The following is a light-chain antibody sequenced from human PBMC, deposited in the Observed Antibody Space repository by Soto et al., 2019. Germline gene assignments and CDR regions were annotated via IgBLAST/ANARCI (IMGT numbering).Light chain of an antibody. CDR1: QSISSW. CDR2: DAS. V-gene: IGKV1-5*01. J-gene: IGKJ2*02. CDR3: QQYNSYSPST. Sequence: DIQMTQSPSTLSASVGDRVTITCRASQSISSWLAWYQQKPGKAPKPLIYDASSLASRVPTRFGGSGSGTEFALTLSSLQPDDFATYYCQQYNSYSPSTFGQGTKLEIK.